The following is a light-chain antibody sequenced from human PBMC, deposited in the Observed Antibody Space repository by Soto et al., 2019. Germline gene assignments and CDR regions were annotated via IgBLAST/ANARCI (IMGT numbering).Light chain of an antibody. J-gene: IGLJ2*01. CDR1: SSDVGGYNY. CDR3: SSYTSSSTYVV. Sequence: QSALTQPASVSGSPGQSITISCTGTSSDVGGYNYVSWYQQHPGKAPKLMIYDVINRPSGVSNRFSGSKSGNSASLNISGLQADDEADYYCSSYTSSSTYVVFGGGTKVTVL. V-gene: IGLV2-14*03. CDR2: DVI.